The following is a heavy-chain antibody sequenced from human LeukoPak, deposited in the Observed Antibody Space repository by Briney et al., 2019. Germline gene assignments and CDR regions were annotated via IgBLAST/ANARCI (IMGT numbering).Heavy chain of an antibody. D-gene: IGHD5-18*01. CDR1: GFTFSSYA. V-gene: IGHV3-23*01. CDR3: VKGSQRLHTFDI. Sequence: GGSLRLSCAASGFTFSSYAMSWVRQAPGKGLEWVSIVTSNGESTYYADSVKGRFTISRDNSKNTLYLQMNSLRDEDTAVYYCVKGSQRLHTFDIWGQGTMVTVSS. J-gene: IGHJ3*02. CDR2: VTSNGEST.